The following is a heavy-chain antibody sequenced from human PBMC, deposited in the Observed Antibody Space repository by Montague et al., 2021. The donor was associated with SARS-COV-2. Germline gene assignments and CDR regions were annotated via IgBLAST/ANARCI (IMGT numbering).Heavy chain of an antibody. Sequence: TLSLTCTVSGGSISSGSYYWSWIRQPAGKGLEWIGRIYTSGSTNYNPSLKSRVTISLDTSKNQFSLKLSSVTAADTAVYYCVRGRLYYDSSGYYFDYWGQGTLVTVSS. CDR1: GGSISSGSYY. CDR2: IYTSGST. J-gene: IGHJ4*02. CDR3: VRGRLYYDSSGYYFDY. V-gene: IGHV4-61*02. D-gene: IGHD3-22*01.